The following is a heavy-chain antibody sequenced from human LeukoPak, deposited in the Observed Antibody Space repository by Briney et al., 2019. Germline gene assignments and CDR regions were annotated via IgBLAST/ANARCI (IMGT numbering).Heavy chain of an antibody. CDR1: GFTFSSYA. J-gene: IGHJ4*02. Sequence: PGGSLRLSCAASGFTFSSYAMSWVRQAPGKGLEWVSAISGSGGSTYYADSVKGRFTISRDNSKNTLYLQVNSLRAEDTAVYYCAKGRSSLNYFDYWGQGTLVTVSS. V-gene: IGHV3-23*01. CDR3: AKGRSSLNYFDY. CDR2: ISGSGGST.